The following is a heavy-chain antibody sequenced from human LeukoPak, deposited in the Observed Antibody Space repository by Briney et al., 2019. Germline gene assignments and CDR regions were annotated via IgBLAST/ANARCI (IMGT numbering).Heavy chain of an antibody. CDR2: IEQDGGDK. J-gene: IGHJ4*02. CDR3: ARDCSSTSCYDY. V-gene: IGHV3-7*01. CDR1: GFTFSNYG. D-gene: IGHD2-2*01. Sequence: GGSLRLSCAASGFTFSNYGMSWVRQAPGKGLEWVANIEQDGGDKNYMDSVKGRFTISRDNDRNSLYLQMNSLRAEDTAVYYCARDCSSTSCYDYWGQGTLVTVSS.